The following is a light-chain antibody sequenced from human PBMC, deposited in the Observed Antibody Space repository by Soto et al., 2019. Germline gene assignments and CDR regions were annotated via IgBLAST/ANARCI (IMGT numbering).Light chain of an antibody. CDR1: SSDVGVYNY. CDR3: SSFTSSTPGNV. V-gene: IGLV2-14*01. Sequence: QSALTQPASVSGSPGQSITISCTGTSSDVGVYNYVSWYQQHPGKVPKLMIYEVSNRPSGVSNRCSGSKSGNTASLTISGLQAEDEADYYCSSFTSSTPGNVFGTGTKLTVL. J-gene: IGLJ1*01. CDR2: EVS.